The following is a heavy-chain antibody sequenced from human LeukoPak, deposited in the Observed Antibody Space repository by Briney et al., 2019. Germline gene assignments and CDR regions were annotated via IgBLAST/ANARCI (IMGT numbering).Heavy chain of an antibody. D-gene: IGHD6-6*01. J-gene: IGHJ6*02. CDR3: ASKGSSSHYYYYGMDV. V-gene: IGHV3-11*01. Sequence: GGSLRLSCAASGFTFSDHFMSWIRQAPGKGLEWVSHISRSGSTISYADSVKGRFTISRDNAKNSLYLQMNSLRADDTAVYYCASKGSSSHYYYYGMDVWGQGTTVTVSS. CDR2: ISRSGSTI. CDR1: GFTFSDHF.